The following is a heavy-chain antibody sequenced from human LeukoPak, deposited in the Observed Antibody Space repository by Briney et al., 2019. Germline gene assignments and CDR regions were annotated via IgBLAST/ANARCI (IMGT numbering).Heavy chain of an antibody. J-gene: IGHJ6*02. CDR2: IYYSGST. V-gene: IGHV4-59*01. CDR3: ARDRGYDILTGTYGMDV. Sequence: SETLSLTCTVSGGSISSYYWSWIRQPPGKGLEWIGYIYYSGSTNYNPSLKSRVTISVDTSKNQFSLKLSSVTAADTAVYYCARDRGYDILTGTYGMDVWGQGTTVTVSS. D-gene: IGHD3-9*01. CDR1: GGSISSYY.